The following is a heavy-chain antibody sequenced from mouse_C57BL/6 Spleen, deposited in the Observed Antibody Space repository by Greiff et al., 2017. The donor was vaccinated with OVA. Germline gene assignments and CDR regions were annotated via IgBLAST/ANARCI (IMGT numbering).Heavy chain of an antibody. CDR3: ARYEGYYAMDY. V-gene: IGHV1-52*01. D-gene: IGHD2-3*01. J-gene: IGHJ4*01. Sequence: QVQLQQSGAELVRPGSSVKLSCKASGYTFTSYWMHWVKQRPIQGLEWIGNIDPSDSETHYNQKFKDKATLTVDKSSSTAYMQLSSLTSEDSAVYYCARYEGYYAMDYWGQGTSVTVSS. CDR1: GYTFTSYW. CDR2: IDPSDSET.